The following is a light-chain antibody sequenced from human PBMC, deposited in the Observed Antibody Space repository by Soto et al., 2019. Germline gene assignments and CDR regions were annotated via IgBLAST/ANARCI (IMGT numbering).Light chain of an antibody. V-gene: IGKV3-11*01. Sequence: ESLMTQSPATLSLSPGERAAISCLASQSVRSYLAWYHQKPGQAPRLLIYDASNRAPGIPARFSGSGSGTDFTLTISRLEPEDFAVYYCQQYGNSPRTFGQGTKVHIK. CDR2: DAS. CDR3: QQYGNSPRT. J-gene: IGKJ1*01. CDR1: QSVRSY.